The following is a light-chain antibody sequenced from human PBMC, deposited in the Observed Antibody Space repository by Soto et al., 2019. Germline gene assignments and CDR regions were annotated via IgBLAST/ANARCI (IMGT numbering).Light chain of an antibody. CDR2: DVS. J-gene: IGLJ2*01. CDR1: RSDVGGYNY. CDR3: FSYSTSRARI. Sequence: QSALTQPASVSGSPGQSITISCTGTRSDVGGYNYVSWYKQRPGKAPKHVIYDVSHRPSGVSNRFFGSKSANTASLIISGLQAEDEADYYCFSYSTSRARIFGGGTKVTVL. V-gene: IGLV2-14*01.